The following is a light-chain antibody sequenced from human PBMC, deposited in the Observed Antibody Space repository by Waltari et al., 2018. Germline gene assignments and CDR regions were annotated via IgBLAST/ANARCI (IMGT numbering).Light chain of an antibody. Sequence: DIQMTQSPSSLSASAGDTVTITCRASQDITTDLYWYQQKPGKVPKRLLYDASSLESGVPSRFSGSGSGTDFTLTISSLQPEDFAAYYCLQYNSHPLTFGGGTKVEIK. CDR2: DAS. J-gene: IGKJ4*01. CDR3: LQYNSHPLT. V-gene: IGKV1-17*01. CDR1: QDITTD.